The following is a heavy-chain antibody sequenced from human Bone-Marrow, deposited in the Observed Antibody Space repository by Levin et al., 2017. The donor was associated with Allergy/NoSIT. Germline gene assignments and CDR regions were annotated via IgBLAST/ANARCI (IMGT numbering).Heavy chain of an antibody. J-gene: IGHJ4*02. CDR3: ARDPNSAKVSSGWDDY. D-gene: IGHD6-19*01. V-gene: IGHV3-33*01. CDR2: IWYDGSNK. CDR1: GFTFSSYG. Sequence: LSLTCAASGFTFSSYGMHWVRQAPGKGLEWVAVIWYDGSNKYYADSVKGRFTISRDNSKNTLYLQMNSLRAEDTAVYYCARDPNSAKVSSGWDDYWGQETLVTVSS.